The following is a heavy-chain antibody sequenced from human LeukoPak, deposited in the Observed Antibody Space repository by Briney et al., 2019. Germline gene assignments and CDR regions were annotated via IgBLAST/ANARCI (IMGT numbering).Heavy chain of an antibody. CDR2: INPSGGST. Sequence: ASVKVSCKASGYTFTSYYMHWVRQAPGQGLEWMGIINPSGGSTSYVQKFQGRVTMTRDTSTSTVYMELSSLRSEDTAVYYCARSTVTTPNPYYYYGMDVWGQGTTVTVSS. D-gene: IGHD4-17*01. CDR1: GYTFTSYY. CDR3: ARSTVTTPNPYYYYGMDV. V-gene: IGHV1-46*01. J-gene: IGHJ6*02.